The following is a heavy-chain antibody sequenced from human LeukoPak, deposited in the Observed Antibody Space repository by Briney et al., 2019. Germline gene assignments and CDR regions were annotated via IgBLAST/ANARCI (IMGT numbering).Heavy chain of an antibody. CDR1: GYTFTGYY. D-gene: IGHD5-18*01. Sequence: ASVKVSCKASGYTFTGYYIHWVRQAPGQGLEWMGWINPNSGGTNYAQKFQGRVTMTRDTSISTAYMELSRLRSDDTAVYYCERDTEMSSYGFVSWFDPWGQGTLVTVSS. CDR3: ERDTEMSSYGFVSWFDP. J-gene: IGHJ5*02. V-gene: IGHV1-2*02. CDR2: INPNSGGT.